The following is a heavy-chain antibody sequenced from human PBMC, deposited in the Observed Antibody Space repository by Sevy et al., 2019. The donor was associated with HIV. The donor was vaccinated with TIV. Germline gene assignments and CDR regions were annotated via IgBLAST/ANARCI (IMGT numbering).Heavy chain of an antibody. CDR2: IYYSGST. Sequence: SETLSLTCTVSGGSISSSSYYWGWIRQPPGKGLEWIGSIYYSGSTYYNPSRKSRVTISVDTSKNQFSLKLSSVTAADTAVYYCARLMEQDSSGLSFDYWGQGTLVTVSS. J-gene: IGHJ4*02. CDR1: GGSISSSSYY. CDR3: ARLMEQDSSGLSFDY. V-gene: IGHV4-39*01. D-gene: IGHD6-19*01.